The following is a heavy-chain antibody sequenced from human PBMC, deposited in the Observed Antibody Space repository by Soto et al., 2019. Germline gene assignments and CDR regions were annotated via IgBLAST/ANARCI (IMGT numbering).Heavy chain of an antibody. J-gene: IGHJ6*02. Sequence: QVQLVQSGAEVKKPGSSVKVSCKASGGTFSSNALNWMRQAPGQGLEWMGGIIPMFATTNYAQKFQGRVTITADESTSTGYMELSSLRSEDTAVYYCATAGGEGAGNFEYYYFSMDVWGQGTTVTVSS. CDR2: IIPMFATT. CDR1: GGTFSSNA. D-gene: IGHD1-1*01. CDR3: ATAGGEGAGNFEYYYFSMDV. V-gene: IGHV1-69*01.